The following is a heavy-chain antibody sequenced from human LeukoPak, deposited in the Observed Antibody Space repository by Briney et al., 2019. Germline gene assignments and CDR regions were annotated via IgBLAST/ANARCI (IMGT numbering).Heavy chain of an antibody. CDR2: ISYDGSNK. Sequence: GGSLRLSCAASGFTFCSYAMHWVRQAPGKGLEWLAVISYDGSNKYYADSVKGRFTISRDNSKNTLYLQMNSLRAEDTAVYYCARDKVGGLELPPTYYFDYWGQGTLVTVSS. CDR3: ARDKVGGLELPPTYYFDY. CDR1: GFTFCSYA. D-gene: IGHD1-7*01. V-gene: IGHV3-30-3*01. J-gene: IGHJ4*02.